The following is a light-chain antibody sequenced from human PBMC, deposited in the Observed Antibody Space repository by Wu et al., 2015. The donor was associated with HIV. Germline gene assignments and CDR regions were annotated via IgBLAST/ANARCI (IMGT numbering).Light chain of an antibody. CDR3: QQSYSTLLT. CDR2: AAS. V-gene: IGKV1-39*01. Sequence: DIQLTQSPSFLSASVGDRVIISCRASQAISSYLAWYQQKPGKAPKLLIFAASTLHSGVPSRFSGSGSGTDFTLTISSLQLEDFATYYCQQSYSTLLTFGGGTKVEIK. J-gene: IGKJ4*01. CDR1: QAISSY.